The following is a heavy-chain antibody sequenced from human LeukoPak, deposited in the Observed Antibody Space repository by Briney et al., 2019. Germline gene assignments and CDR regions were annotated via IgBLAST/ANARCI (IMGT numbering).Heavy chain of an antibody. D-gene: IGHD7-27*01. Sequence: PGGSLRLSCAASGFTFSNYDMSWVRQAPGKGLEWVSGISGRGSSTDYADSVKGRFTISRDNSKNTLYLQMNTLRAEDTAVYYCAKLGALLDYWGQGTLVTVSP. J-gene: IGHJ4*02. V-gene: IGHV3-23*01. CDR1: GFTFSNYD. CDR3: AKLGALLDY. CDR2: ISGRGSST.